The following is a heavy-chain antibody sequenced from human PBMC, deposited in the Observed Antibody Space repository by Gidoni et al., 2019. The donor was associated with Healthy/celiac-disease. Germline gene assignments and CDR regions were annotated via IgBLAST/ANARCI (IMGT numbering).Heavy chain of an antibody. Sequence: EVQLVESGGGLVQPGGSLGPSCAASGFPFSSYSMNWVRQAPGKGLEWVSYISSSSSTIYYADSVKGRFTISRDNAKNSLYLQMNSLRDEDTAVYYCARPARRSPYYFDYWGQGTLVTVSS. CDR1: GFPFSSYS. J-gene: IGHJ4*02. V-gene: IGHV3-48*02. D-gene: IGHD6-6*01. CDR3: ARPARRSPYYFDY. CDR2: ISSSSSTI.